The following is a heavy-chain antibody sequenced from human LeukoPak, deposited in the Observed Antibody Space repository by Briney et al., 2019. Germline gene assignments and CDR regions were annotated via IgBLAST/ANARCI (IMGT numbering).Heavy chain of an antibody. J-gene: IGHJ3*02. Sequence: GGSLRLSCATSGFTFSSYDMHWVRQATGKGLDWVSAIDIAGDTYYPGSVKGRFTISRENAKNSLYLQMNSLRAEDMALYYCAKSYSSTWYDAFDIWGQGTMVIVSS. V-gene: IGHV3-13*01. D-gene: IGHD6-13*01. CDR3: AKSYSSTWYDAFDI. CDR1: GFTFSSYD. CDR2: IDIAGDT.